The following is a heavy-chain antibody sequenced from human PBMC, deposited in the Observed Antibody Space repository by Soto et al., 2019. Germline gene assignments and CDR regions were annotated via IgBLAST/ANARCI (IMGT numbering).Heavy chain of an antibody. CDR2: TYWNDNK. Sequence: ESGPTLVNPTQTLTLTCTFSGFSLSTSGVGVGWIRQPPGKALEWLALTYWNDNKRYSPSLKSRLTITKDTSKNQVVLTMTNMDPVDTATYYCAHRLANIVATEYYFDYWGQGTLVTVSS. V-gene: IGHV2-5*01. CDR3: AHRLANIVATEYYFDY. D-gene: IGHD5-12*01. J-gene: IGHJ4*02. CDR1: GFSLSTSGVG.